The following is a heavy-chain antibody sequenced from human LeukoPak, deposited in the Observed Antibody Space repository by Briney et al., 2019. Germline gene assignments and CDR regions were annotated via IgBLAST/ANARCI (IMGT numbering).Heavy chain of an antibody. CDR3: ARDRVVGGAIDY. CDR1: GFTFSSYA. J-gene: IGHJ4*02. D-gene: IGHD2-21*01. Sequence: GGSLRLSCAASGFTFSSYAMHWVRQAPGKGLEWVAVISYDGSNIYYADSVKGRFTISRDNSKNTLYLQMNSLRAEDTAVYYCARDRVVGGAIDYWGQGTLVTVSS. V-gene: IGHV3-30*04. CDR2: ISYDGSNI.